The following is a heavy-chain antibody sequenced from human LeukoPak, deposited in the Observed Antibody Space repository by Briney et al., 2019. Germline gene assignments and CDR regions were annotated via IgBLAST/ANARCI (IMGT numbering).Heavy chain of an antibody. J-gene: IGHJ6*03. V-gene: IGHV1-3*03. D-gene: IGHD3-10*01. CDR2: INAGNGNT. CDR3: ARNGVRGVYINYYYMDV. CDR1: GYTFTSYA. Sequence: ASVKVSCKASGYTFTSYAMHWVRQAPGQRLEWMGWINAGNGNTKYSQEFQGRVTMTRDMSTSTVYMELSSLRSEDTAVYYCARNGVRGVYINYYYMDVWGKGTTVTISS.